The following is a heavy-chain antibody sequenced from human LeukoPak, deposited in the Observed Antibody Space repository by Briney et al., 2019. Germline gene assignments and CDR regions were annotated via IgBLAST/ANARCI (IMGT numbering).Heavy chain of an antibody. J-gene: IGHJ4*02. Sequence: SETLSLTCTVSGGSISSGSYYWVWIRQPAVKGLEWIGRIYTSGSTNYNPSLKSRVTISVDTSKNQFPLKLSSVTAAYTAVYYCARDSRGYSGYDTPWYFDYWGQETLVTVSS. V-gene: IGHV4-61*02. CDR3: ARDSRGYSGYDTPWYFDY. D-gene: IGHD5-12*01. CDR1: GGSISSGSYY. CDR2: IYTSGST.